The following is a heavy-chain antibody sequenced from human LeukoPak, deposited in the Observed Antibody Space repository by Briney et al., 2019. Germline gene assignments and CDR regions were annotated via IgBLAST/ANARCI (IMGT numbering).Heavy chain of an antibody. CDR3: ARTTEAHSWRTRYYDYYMDV. V-gene: IGHV4-39*07. J-gene: IGHJ6*03. D-gene: IGHD6-13*01. Sequence: SETLSLTCTVSGGSISSSSYYWGWIRQPPGKGLEWIGSIYYSGSTYYNPSLKSRVTISVDTSKNQFSLRLSSVTAADTAVYYCARTTEAHSWRTRYYDYYMDVWGKGTTVTVSS. CDR2: IYYSGST. CDR1: GGSISSSSYY.